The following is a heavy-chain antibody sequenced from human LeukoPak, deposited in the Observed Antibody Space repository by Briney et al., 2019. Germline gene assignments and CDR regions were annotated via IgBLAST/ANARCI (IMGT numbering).Heavy chain of an antibody. CDR1: GFTFSGNW. Sequence: HPGGSLRLSCEASGFTFSGNWMSWVRQAPGKGLERVASINPDGSQKLYVDSVKGRFTISRDNTKSSLYLQMNSLGAEDTAMYYCAKLLGTATTYDSWGQGARVTVSS. V-gene: IGHV3-7*01. D-gene: IGHD5-24*01. CDR2: INPDGSQK. J-gene: IGHJ4*02. CDR3: AKLLGTATTYDS.